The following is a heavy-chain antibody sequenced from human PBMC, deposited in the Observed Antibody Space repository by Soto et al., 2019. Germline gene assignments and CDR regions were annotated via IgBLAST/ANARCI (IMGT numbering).Heavy chain of an antibody. CDR2: ISAYNGNT. Sequence: GASVKVSCKASGYTFTCYGISWVRQAPGQGLEWKGWISAYNGNTNYAQKLQGRVTMTTGTSTSTAYMELRSLRSDDTAVYYCARASVVEANYYYYYGMDVWGQRTTVTVSS. D-gene: IGHD2-15*01. CDR3: ARASVVEANYYYYYGMDV. V-gene: IGHV1-18*01. J-gene: IGHJ6*02. CDR1: GYTFTCYG.